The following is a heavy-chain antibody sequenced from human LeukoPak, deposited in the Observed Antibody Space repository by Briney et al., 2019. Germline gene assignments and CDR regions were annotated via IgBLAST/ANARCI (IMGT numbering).Heavy chain of an antibody. CDR2: VYYSGST. CDR1: YGSISSNSYY. Sequence: SETLSLTCTVSYGSISSNSYYWGWIRQPPGKGLEWIGSVYYSGSTYYKPSLKSRVTISVDTSKNHFSLKLTSVTAADTAVYYCARLGTADDAFDLWGQGTMVTVSS. J-gene: IGHJ3*01. CDR3: ARLGTADDAFDL. V-gene: IGHV4-39*02.